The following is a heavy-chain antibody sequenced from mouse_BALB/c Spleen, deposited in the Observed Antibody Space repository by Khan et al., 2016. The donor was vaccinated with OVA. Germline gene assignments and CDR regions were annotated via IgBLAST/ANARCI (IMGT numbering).Heavy chain of an antibody. V-gene: IGHV5-6*01. CDR2: ISRSSSYT. D-gene: IGHD1-1*01. CDR1: GFPFSTYG. Sequence: EVELVESGGDLVKPGGSLKLSCVASGFPFSTYGMSWVRQTPDKRLEWVATISRSSSYTYYPDSVKGRFTISRDNAKNTLYLQMSSLKSEDTGMYYCARLLPSYFDYWGQGTTLTVSS. J-gene: IGHJ2*01. CDR3: ARLLPSYFDY.